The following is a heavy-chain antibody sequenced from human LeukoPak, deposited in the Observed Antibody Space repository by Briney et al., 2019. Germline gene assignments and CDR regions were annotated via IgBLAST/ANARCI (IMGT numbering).Heavy chain of an antibody. CDR3: ARAAPTRTMIGSGADN. D-gene: IGHD3-22*01. J-gene: IGHJ4*02. V-gene: IGHV3-21*01. CDR1: GFTFSSYG. Sequence: GGSLRLSCAASGFTFSSYGMSWVRQAPGKGLEWVSSISSSSSYIYYADSVKGRFTISRDNAKNSLYLQMNSLRAEDTAVYYCARAAPTRTMIGSGADNWGQGTLVTVSS. CDR2: ISSSSSYI.